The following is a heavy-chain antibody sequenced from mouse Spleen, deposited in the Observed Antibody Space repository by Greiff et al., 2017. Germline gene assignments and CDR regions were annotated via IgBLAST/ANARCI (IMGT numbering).Heavy chain of an antibody. CDR2: IDPSDSYT. J-gene: IGHJ4*01. D-gene: IGHD1-1*01. CDR1: GYTFTSYW. CDR3: ARKVTTVSRAAMDY. Sequence: VQLQQPGAELVKPGASVKLSCKASGYTFTSYWMQWVKQRPGQGLEWIGEIDPSDSYTNYNQKFKGKATLTVDTSSSTAYMQLSSLTSEDSAVYYCARKVTTVSRAAMDYWGQGTSVTVSS. V-gene: IGHV1-50*01.